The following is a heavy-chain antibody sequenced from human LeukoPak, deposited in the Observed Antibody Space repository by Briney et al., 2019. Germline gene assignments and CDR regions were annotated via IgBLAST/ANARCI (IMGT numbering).Heavy chain of an antibody. V-gene: IGHV4-34*01. CDR2: INHRGST. Sequence: PSETLSLTCAVYGGSFSGFYCRWIRQPPRKGLEWIGEINHRGSTNYNPSLKSRVTISVDTSKNQFSLKLSSVPAADTAVYYCARGGQGSVTMGGPFGYWGQGTLVTVSS. CDR3: ARGGQGSVTMGGPFGY. J-gene: IGHJ4*02. CDR1: GGSFSGFY. D-gene: IGHD4-17*01.